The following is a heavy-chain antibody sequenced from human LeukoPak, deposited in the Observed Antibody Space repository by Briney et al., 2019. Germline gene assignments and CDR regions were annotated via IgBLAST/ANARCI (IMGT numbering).Heavy chain of an antibody. CDR3: AKVSAITIFGVVIPDAFDI. V-gene: IGHV3-23*01. CDR2: ISGSGGST. J-gene: IGHJ3*02. CDR1: GFTFSSYA. Sequence: TGGSLRLSCAASGFTFSSYAMSWVRQAPGKGLEWVSAISGSGGSTYYADSVKGRFTISRDNSKNTLYLQMNSLRAEDTAVYYCAKVSAITIFGVVIPDAFDIWGQGTMVIVSS. D-gene: IGHD3-3*01.